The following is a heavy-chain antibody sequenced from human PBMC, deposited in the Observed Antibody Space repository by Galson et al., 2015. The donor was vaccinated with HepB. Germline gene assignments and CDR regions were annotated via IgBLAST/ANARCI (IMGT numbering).Heavy chain of an antibody. Sequence: SVKVSCKASGGTFSSYAISWVRQAPGQGLEWMGGIILIFGTANYAQKFQGRVTITADESTSTAYMELSSLRSEDTAVYYCARQTFRDGYSPFDYWGQGTLVTVSS. CDR1: GGTFSSYA. V-gene: IGHV1-69*13. CDR2: IILIFGTA. CDR3: ARQTFRDGYSPFDY. D-gene: IGHD5-24*01. J-gene: IGHJ4*02.